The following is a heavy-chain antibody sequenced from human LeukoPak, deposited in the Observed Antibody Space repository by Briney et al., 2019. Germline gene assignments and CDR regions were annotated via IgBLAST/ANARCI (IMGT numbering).Heavy chain of an antibody. J-gene: IGHJ4*02. CDR3: ARTGSSWYFDY. V-gene: IGHV3-74*01. Sequence: HSGGSLRLSCAASGFTFSSYWMHWVRQAPGKGLVWVSRINSDGSSTSYADSVKGRFTISRDNAKNTLYLQMNSLRAEDTAVYYCARTGSSWYFDYWGQGTLVTVSS. CDR1: GFTFSSYW. D-gene: IGHD6-13*01. CDR2: INSDGSST.